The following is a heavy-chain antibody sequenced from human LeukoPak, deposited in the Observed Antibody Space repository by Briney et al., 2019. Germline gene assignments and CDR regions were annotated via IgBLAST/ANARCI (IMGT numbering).Heavy chain of an antibody. CDR2: ISWNSGSI. CDR3: ARAVWVIGAFDI. V-gene: IGHV3-9*01. Sequence: GGSLRLSCAASGFTFDDYAMHWVRQAPGKGLEWVSGISWNSGSIGYADSVKGRFTISRDNAKNSLYLQMNSLRAEDTAVYYCARAVWVIGAFDIWGQGTMVTVSS. D-gene: IGHD3-16*01. CDR1: GFTFDDYA. J-gene: IGHJ3*02.